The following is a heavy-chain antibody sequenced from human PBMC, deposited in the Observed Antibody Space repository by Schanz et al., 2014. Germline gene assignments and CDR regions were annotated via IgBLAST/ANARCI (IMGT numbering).Heavy chain of an antibody. CDR2: ISSSGSYI. CDR3: AKQIHYDILTVTRN. Sequence: QVQLVESGGGLVKPGGSLRLSCAASGFTFSDYYMSWIRHAPGKGLEWVSYISSSGSYIHYADSVKGRFTISRENAKKTLSLQMISLRAEDTAVYYCAKQIHYDILTVTRNWGQGTLVTVSS. CDR1: GFTFSDYY. D-gene: IGHD3-9*01. V-gene: IGHV3-11*05. J-gene: IGHJ4*02.